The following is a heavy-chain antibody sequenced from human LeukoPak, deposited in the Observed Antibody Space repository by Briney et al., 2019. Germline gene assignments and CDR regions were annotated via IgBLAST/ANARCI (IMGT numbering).Heavy chain of an antibody. Sequence: SETLSLTCTVSGGPFSSYYWSCIRQPPGKGREWIGYIYYSGSTNYNPSLKSRVTISVDTYKNQFSLKLSSVTAADTAVYYCARALGARHHYYYYGMDVWGKGTTVTVSS. J-gene: IGHJ6*04. D-gene: IGHD6-6*01. CDR2: IYYSGST. V-gene: IGHV4-59*01. CDR3: ARALGARHHYYYYGMDV. CDR1: GGPFSSYY.